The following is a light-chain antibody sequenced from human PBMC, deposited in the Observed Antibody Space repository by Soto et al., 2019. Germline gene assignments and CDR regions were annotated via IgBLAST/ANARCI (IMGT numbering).Light chain of an antibody. CDR3: SSYTSSNTLI. Sequence: QSVLTQPASVSGSPGQSITISCTGSSSDIGAYNYVSWFQQYPGKAPKLIISEVSNRPSGVSNRFSGSKSGTAASLTISGLQTEDEADYFCSSYTSSNTLIFGGGTKLTVL. V-gene: IGLV2-14*01. J-gene: IGLJ2*01. CDR1: SSDIGAYNY. CDR2: EVS.